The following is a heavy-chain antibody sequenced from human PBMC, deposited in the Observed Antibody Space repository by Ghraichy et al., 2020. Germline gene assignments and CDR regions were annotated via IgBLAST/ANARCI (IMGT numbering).Heavy chain of an antibody. CDR1: GASISSYDFY. CDR3: ARDSGRGFYQDHYFDY. CDR2: MYYSGTN. Sequence: SETLSLTCTVSGASISSYDFYWSWIRHVPGKGLEWIGYMYYSGTNHYNPSLKSRVTISGDTYKNQFSLTLTSVTAADTAVYYCARDSGRGFYQDHYFDYWGQGILVTVSS. V-gene: IGHV4-31*03. D-gene: IGHD5-12*01. J-gene: IGHJ4*02.